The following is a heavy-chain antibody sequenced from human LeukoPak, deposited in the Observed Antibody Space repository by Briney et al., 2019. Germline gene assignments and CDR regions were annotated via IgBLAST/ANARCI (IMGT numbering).Heavy chain of an antibody. V-gene: IGHV4-38-2*02. CDR3: SRDGVIVVVIGAFDY. J-gene: IGHJ4*02. D-gene: IGHD2-15*01. Sequence: SETLSLTCTVFGGSISSYYWGWIRPPPGKGLGWIGSIYHRGSTYYNPTLKSRLTISVHTPKNRFSLKLSSVTAAETPGYYCSRDGVIVVVIGAFDYWGRGTRVTVSS. CDR2: IYHRGST. CDR1: GGSISSYY.